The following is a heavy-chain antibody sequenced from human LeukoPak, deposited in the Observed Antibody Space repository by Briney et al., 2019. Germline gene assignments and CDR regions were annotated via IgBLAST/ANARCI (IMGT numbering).Heavy chain of an antibody. V-gene: IGHV4-4*09. CDR1: GGSISSYY. D-gene: IGHD2-2*02. J-gene: IGHJ6*03. CDR2: IYTSGST. Sequence: PSETRSLTCTVSGGSISSYYWSSIRQPPGKGLEWIGYIYTSGSTNYNPSLKSRVTITVDTSKNQFSLKLSSVRAADTAVYYCASAPRPAAIRSSTYYYYYYMDVWGKGTTVTVSS. CDR3: ASAPRPAAIRSSTYYYYYYMDV.